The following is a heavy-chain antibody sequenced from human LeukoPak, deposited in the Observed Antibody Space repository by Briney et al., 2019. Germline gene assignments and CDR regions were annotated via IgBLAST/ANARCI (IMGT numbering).Heavy chain of an antibody. V-gene: IGHV4-59*01. CDR3: AKGPTKYGSGIFDY. D-gene: IGHD3-10*01. CDR2: ISYSGST. J-gene: IGHJ4*02. Sequence: PSETLSLTCTVSGGSISSYYWSWIRQPPGKGLEWIGYISYSGSTDYNPSLKSRVTISGDTSKNQFSLKLRSVTAADTAVYYCAKGPTKYGSGIFDYWGQGTLVTVSS. CDR1: GGSISSYY.